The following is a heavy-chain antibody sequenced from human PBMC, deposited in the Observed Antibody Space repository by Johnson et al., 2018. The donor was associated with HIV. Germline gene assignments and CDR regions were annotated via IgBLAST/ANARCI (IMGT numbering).Heavy chain of an antibody. J-gene: IGHJ3*02. CDR3: ARGGLGFQNIHYPFEI. D-gene: IGHD1/OR15-1a*01. CDR1: GFTFSDYY. Sequence: QVQLVESGGGLVQPGGSLRLSCAASGFTFSDYYMSWIRQAPGKGLEWLSYISSSTNTIYYADSVKGRFTISRDNAKNSLSLQMNSLRAEDTAVYYCARGGLGFQNIHYPFEIWGQGTMVTVSS. V-gene: IGHV3-11*04. CDR2: ISSSTNTI.